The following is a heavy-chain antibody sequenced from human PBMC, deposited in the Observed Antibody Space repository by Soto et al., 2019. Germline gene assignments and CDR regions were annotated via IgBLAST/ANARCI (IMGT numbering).Heavy chain of an antibody. Sequence: GGSLRLSCAASGFTFSSYGMHWVRQAPGKGLEWVAVIWYDGSNKYYADSVKGRFTISRDNSENTLYLQMNSLRAEDTALYYCARDCSSSSCSVWRYWGQGTQVTVSS. V-gene: IGHV3-33*01. CDR3: ARDCSSSSCSVWRY. J-gene: IGHJ4*02. D-gene: IGHD2-2*01. CDR2: IWYDGSNK. CDR1: GFTFSSYG.